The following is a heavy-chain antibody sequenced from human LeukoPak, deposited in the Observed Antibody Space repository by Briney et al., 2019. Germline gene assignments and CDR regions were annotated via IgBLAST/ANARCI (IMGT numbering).Heavy chain of an antibody. J-gene: IGHJ4*02. D-gene: IGHD3-22*01. Sequence: GASVKVSFKSSGYTFTSYYIHWVRQAPGQGLEWMGWINPNSGGTNYAQKFQGRVTMTRDTSIITAYMELSRLRSDDTAVYFCARRCDTSSYYTYYFDYWGQGTLVTVSS. CDR2: INPNSGGT. CDR1: GYTFTSYY. V-gene: IGHV1-2*02. CDR3: ARRCDTSSYYTYYFDY.